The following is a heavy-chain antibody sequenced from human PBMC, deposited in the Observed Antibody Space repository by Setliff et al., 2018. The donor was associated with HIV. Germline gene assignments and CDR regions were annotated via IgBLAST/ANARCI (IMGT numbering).Heavy chain of an antibody. CDR3: VRTYNDLENYYHHYYYMDV. CDR1: GGSMSSYY. Sequence: PSETLSLTCTVSGGSMSSYYWSWIRQPPGKGLEWIGYIYYSGSTNYNPSLKSRVTISVGTSKNQFSLKLRSVTAADTAVYYCVRTYNDLENYYHHYYYMDVWGKGTTGTVS. CDR2: IYYSGST. J-gene: IGHJ6*03. V-gene: IGHV4-59*08. D-gene: IGHD1-1*01.